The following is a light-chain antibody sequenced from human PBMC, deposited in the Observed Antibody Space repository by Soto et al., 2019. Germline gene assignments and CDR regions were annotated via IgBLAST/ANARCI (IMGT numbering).Light chain of an antibody. V-gene: IGLV2-14*03. CDR3: SSFTSNTTLI. CDR1: SSDVGGYNY. Sequence: QSALTQPASVSGSPGQSISISCTGTSSDVGGYNYVSWFQQHPGKAPKLMIFDVNNRPSGVSNRFSGSKSGNTASLTISGLQAEDEADYYCSSFTSNTTLIFGGGTQLTVL. J-gene: IGLJ2*01. CDR2: DVN.